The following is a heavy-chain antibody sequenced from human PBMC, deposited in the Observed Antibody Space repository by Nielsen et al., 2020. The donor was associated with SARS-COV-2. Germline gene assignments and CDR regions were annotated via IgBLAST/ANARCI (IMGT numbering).Heavy chain of an antibody. V-gene: IGHV3-30*04. Sequence: WIRQPPGKGLEWVAVISYDGSNKYYADSVKGRFTISRDNSKNTLYLQMNSLRAEDTAVYYCARDVTYSGYDYPGYWGQGTLVTVSS. CDR3: ARDVTYSGYDYPGY. J-gene: IGHJ4*02. D-gene: IGHD5-12*01. CDR2: ISYDGSNK.